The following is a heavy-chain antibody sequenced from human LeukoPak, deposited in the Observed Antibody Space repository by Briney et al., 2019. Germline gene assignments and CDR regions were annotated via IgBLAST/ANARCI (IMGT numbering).Heavy chain of an antibody. D-gene: IGHD3-10*01. CDR2: TSGDAIHK. Sequence: QPGGSLRLSCATSGFTFRSRAIHWVRQAPGKGLEWVAVTSGDAIHKVYADSVKGRFTISADSAQNRVYLQMDSLKTEDTALYFCARGTWFISASYILDSWGQGTLVTVSS. CDR3: ARGTWFISASYILDS. J-gene: IGHJ4*02. V-gene: IGHV3-30*04. CDR1: GFTFRSRA.